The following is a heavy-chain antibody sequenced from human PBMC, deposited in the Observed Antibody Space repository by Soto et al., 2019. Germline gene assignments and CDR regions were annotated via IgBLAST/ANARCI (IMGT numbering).Heavy chain of an antibody. CDR2: ISGSGGIT. Sequence: EVQLLESGGGLVQPGGSLRLSCAASGFTFSSDAMNWVRQAPGKGLEWVSDISGSGGITYYADSVKGRFTISRDNSKNTLYLQMNSLRAEDTAVYDCAKSAMVRGGGWFDPWGQGTLVTVSS. D-gene: IGHD3-10*01. V-gene: IGHV3-23*01. CDR1: GFTFSSDA. CDR3: AKSAMVRGGGWFDP. J-gene: IGHJ5*02.